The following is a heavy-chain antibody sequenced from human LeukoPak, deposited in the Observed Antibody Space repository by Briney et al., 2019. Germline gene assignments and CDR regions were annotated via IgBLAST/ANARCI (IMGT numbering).Heavy chain of an antibody. Sequence: SGTLSLTCAVSGGSISSSNWWSWVRQPPGKGLEWVGEIYHSGSTNYNPSLKRRVTISVDKSKNQFSLKLSSVTAADTAVYYCARSGGIAVASSFDYWGQGTLVTVSS. J-gene: IGHJ4*02. CDR3: ARSGGIAVASSFDY. CDR2: IYHSGST. V-gene: IGHV4-4*02. D-gene: IGHD6-19*01. CDR1: GGSISSSNW.